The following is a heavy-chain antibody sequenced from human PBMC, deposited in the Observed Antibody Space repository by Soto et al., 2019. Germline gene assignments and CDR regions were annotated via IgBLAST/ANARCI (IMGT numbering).Heavy chain of an antibody. CDR3: ARVSPYYYGSGSSTLYYYYYYMDV. Sequence: QVQLVQSGAEVKKPGSSVKVSCKASGGTFSSYTISWVRQAPGQGLEWMGRIIPILGIANYAQKFQGRVTITADKSTSTASMELSCLRSEDTAVYYCARVSPYYYGSGSSTLYYYYYYMDVWGKGTTVTVSS. V-gene: IGHV1-69*02. CDR2: IIPILGIA. D-gene: IGHD3-10*01. CDR1: GGTFSSYT. J-gene: IGHJ6*03.